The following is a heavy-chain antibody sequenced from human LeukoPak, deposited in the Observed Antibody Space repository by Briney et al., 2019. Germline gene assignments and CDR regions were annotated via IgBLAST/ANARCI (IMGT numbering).Heavy chain of an antibody. CDR3: AKDLRRLPIYVDY. J-gene: IGHJ4*02. Sequence: PGRSLRLSCAASGFTFDDYAMHWVRQAPGKGLEWVSGISWNSGSIGYAESVKGRFTISRDNAKNSLYLEMNSLRPEDTAFYYCAKDLRRLPIYVDYWGQGTLVTVSS. V-gene: IGHV3-9*01. CDR1: GFTFDDYA. CDR2: ISWNSGSI. D-gene: IGHD5-18*01.